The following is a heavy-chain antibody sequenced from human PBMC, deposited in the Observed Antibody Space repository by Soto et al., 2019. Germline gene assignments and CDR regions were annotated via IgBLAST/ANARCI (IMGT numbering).Heavy chain of an antibody. CDR3: AKDLVQQLVKNWFDP. CDR1: GFTFSSYA. CDR2: ISGSGGST. D-gene: IGHD6-13*01. Sequence: VQLLESGGGLVQPGGSLRLSCVASGFTFSSYAMSWVRQAPGKGLEWVSAISGSGGSTYYADSVKGRFTISRDNSKNTLYLQMNSLRAEDTAVYYCAKDLVQQLVKNWFDPWGQGTLVTVSS. J-gene: IGHJ5*02. V-gene: IGHV3-23*01.